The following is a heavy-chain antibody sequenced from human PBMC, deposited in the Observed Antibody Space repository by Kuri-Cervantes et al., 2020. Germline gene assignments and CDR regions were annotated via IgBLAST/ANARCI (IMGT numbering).Heavy chain of an antibody. CDR3: AREITMVRGGLDY. CDR2: IYYSGST. D-gene: IGHD3-10*01. J-gene: IGHJ4*02. Sequence: LRLSCAVYGGSFSGYYWSWIRQPPGKGLEWIGYIYYSGSTYYNPSLKSRVTISVDTSKNQFSLKLSSVTAADTAVYYCAREITMVRGGLDYWGQGTLVTVSS. V-gene: IGHV4-34*09. CDR1: GGSFSGYY.